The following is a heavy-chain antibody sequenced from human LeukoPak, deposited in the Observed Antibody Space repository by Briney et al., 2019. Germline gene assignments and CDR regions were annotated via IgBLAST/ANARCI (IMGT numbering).Heavy chain of an antibody. CDR3: ASNFFWSGQYFDY. V-gene: IGHV3-48*02. Sequence: PGGSLRLSCAASGFTFSSYSMNWVRQAPGKGLEWVSYISSSSSTIYYADSVKGRFTISRDNAKNSLYLQMNSPRDEDTAVYYCASNFFWSGQYFDYWGQGTLVTVSS. CDR1: GFTFSSYS. CDR2: ISSSSSTI. D-gene: IGHD3-3*01. J-gene: IGHJ4*02.